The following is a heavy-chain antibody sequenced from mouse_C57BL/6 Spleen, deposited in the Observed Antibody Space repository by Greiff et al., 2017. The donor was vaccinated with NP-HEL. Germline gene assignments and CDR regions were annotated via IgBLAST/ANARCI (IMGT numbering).Heavy chain of an antibody. CDR2: IYPGDGDT. Sequence: SGASVKISCKASGYAFSSYWMNWVKQRPGKGLEWIGQIYPGDGDTNYNGKFKGKATLTADKSSSTAYMQLSSLTSEDSAVYFCARTGGYGHFDYWGQGTTLTVSS. CDR3: ARTGGYGHFDY. J-gene: IGHJ2*01. V-gene: IGHV1-80*01. D-gene: IGHD2-10*02. CDR1: GYAFSSYW.